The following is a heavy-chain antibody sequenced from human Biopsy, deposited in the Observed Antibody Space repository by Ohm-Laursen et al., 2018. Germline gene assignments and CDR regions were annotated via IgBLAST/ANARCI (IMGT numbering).Heavy chain of an antibody. CDR2: ISASGNHI. J-gene: IGHJ4*02. CDR3: ARAYPPPGRRLVVVAGDFDC. D-gene: IGHD2-15*01. V-gene: IGHV3-21*01. Sequence: SLRLSCAASGFDFSDYSMNWVRQAPGKGLEWVSSISASGNHIYYTDSVKGRFTVSRDNAKNSLYLQMNSLRAEDTAVYYCARAYPPPGRRLVVVAGDFDCWGQGTRVTVSS. CDR1: GFDFSDYS.